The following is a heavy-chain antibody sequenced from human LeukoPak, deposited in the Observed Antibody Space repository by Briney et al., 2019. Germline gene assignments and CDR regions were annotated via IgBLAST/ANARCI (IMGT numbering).Heavy chain of an antibody. CDR1: GYTFTYYY. V-gene: IGHV1-2*06. CDR2: INFNSGGT. D-gene: IGHD5-18*01. CDR3: ASLRRDTSDAFDM. J-gene: IGHJ3*02. Sequence: ASVKVSCKASGYTFTYYYMNWVRQAPGQGLEWMGRINFNSGGTNYAQKFQGRVTMTRDTSISTAYMDLSRRRSDDTAVYYCASLRRDTSDAFDMWGQGTMVTVSS.